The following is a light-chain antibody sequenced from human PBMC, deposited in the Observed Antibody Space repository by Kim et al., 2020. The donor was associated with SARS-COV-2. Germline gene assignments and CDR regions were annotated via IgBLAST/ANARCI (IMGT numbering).Light chain of an antibody. V-gene: IGKV3-15*01. CDR3: QQYFNWPPYT. CDR2: DAS. Sequence: EIIMTQSPANLSVSPGETATLSCRASESVSSNLAWYQQKPGQAPRLLISDASTRATGIPARFSGSGSGTDFTLTISSLQSEDFAVYYCQQYFNWPPYTFGQGTKLEI. J-gene: IGKJ2*01. CDR1: ESVSSN.